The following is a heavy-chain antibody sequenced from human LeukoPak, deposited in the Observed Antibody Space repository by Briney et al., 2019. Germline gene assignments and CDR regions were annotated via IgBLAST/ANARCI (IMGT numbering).Heavy chain of an antibody. CDR3: ARDRDGYNPIFDY. D-gene: IGHD5-24*01. Sequence: GGSLRLSCAASGFTFSNAWMSWVRQAPGKGLEWVGRIKSKTDGGTTDYAAPVKGRFTISRDDSKNTLYLQMNSLRAEDTAVYYCARDRDGYNPIFDYWGQGTLVTVSS. J-gene: IGHJ4*02. V-gene: IGHV3-15*01. CDR2: IKSKTDGGTT. CDR1: GFTFSNAW.